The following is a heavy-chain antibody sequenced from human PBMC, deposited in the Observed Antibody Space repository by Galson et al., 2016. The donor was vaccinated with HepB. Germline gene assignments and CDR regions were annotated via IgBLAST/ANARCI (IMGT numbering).Heavy chain of an antibody. V-gene: IGHV3-23*01. J-gene: IGHJ4*02. CDR3: ARVGPSGYFFDS. CDR1: GFTFSSYA. Sequence: SLRLSCAASGFTFSSYAMSWVRQAPGKGLEWISSISGSGQNTYYRDSVEGRFTSSRDNPKNTLYLQMNSLRAEDTATSSCARVGPSGYFFDSWGQGALVTVSS. CDR2: ISGSGQNT. D-gene: IGHD3-22*01.